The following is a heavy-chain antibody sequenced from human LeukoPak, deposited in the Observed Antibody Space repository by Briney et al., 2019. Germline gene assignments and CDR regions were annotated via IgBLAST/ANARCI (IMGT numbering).Heavy chain of an antibody. J-gene: IGHJ4*02. Sequence: GGSLRLSWAAAGFTFTSYSMNGVRQAPGKGREWVSTISGGGGTTYYRDAVKGRFASYRDNCEKALYIEVSSLRAEATAVYFCAKGGKWVVTPFDYWGQGTLVTVSS. D-gene: IGHD4-23*01. CDR3: AKGGKWVVTPFDY. V-gene: IGHV3-23*01. CDR1: GFTFTSYS. CDR2: ISGGGGTT.